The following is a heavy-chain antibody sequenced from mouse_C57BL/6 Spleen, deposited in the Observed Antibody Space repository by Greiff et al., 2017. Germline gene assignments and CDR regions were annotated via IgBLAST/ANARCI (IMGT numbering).Heavy chain of an antibody. J-gene: IGHJ2*01. V-gene: IGHV5-4*01. CDR1: GFTFSSYA. CDR2: ISDGGSYT. CDR3: ARDGTVSY. Sequence: EVQLVESGGGLVKPGGSLKLSCAASGFTFSSYAMSWVRQTPEKRLEWVATISDGGSYTYYPDNVKGRFTISRDNAKNNLYLQMSHLKSEDTAMYYCARDGTVSYWGQGTTLTVSS. D-gene: IGHD6-2*01.